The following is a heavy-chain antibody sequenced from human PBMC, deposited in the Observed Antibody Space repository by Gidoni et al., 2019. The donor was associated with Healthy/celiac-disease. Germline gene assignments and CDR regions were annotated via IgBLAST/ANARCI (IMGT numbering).Heavy chain of an antibody. CDR2: SYWDDEK. D-gene: IGHD5-18*01. V-gene: IGHV2-5*02. Sequence: HITLKESGPTLVKPTPTLTLTCTLSGFSLSPSGVGVGWIRQTPVKALQCLALSYWDDEKRYSPCLKRRLTITKDTSKNQVVLKMTDMDPVDTATYYCAHRRTATDGYRFFDNWGQGTLVTVSS. CDR1: GFSLSPSGVG. CDR3: AHRRTATDGYRFFDN. J-gene: IGHJ4*02.